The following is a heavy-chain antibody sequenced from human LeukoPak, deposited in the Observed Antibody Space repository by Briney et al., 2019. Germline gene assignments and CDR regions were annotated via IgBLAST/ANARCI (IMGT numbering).Heavy chain of an antibody. CDR2: INHSGST. Sequence: SETLSLTCAVYGGSFSGYYWSWIRQPPGKGLEWIGEINHSGSTNYNPSLKSRVTMSVDTSKNQFSLKLSSVTAADTAVYYCARGGAARDYYYYYYMDVWGKGTTVTVSS. D-gene: IGHD6-6*01. V-gene: IGHV4-34*01. J-gene: IGHJ6*03. CDR3: ARGGAARDYYYYYYMDV. CDR1: GGSFSGYY.